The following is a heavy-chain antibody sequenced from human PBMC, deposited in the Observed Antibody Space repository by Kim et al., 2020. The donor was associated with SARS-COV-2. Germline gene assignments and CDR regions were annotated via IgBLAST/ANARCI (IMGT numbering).Heavy chain of an antibody. D-gene: IGHD4-17*01. J-gene: IGHJ4*02. CDR3: ASRLRWHFDF. V-gene: IGHV3-23*01. Sequence: CADPVKGRFTVSRDNSKNTLYLQMNSLRDEDTAVYYGASRLRWHFDFWGQGALVTVSS.